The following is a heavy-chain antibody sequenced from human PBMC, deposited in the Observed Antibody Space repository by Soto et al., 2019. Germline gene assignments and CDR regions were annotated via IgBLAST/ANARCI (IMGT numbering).Heavy chain of an antibody. Sequence: SETLSLTCTVSGGSISSYSWSWIRQPPGKALQWIGFIYQSGVTSYNPSLASRVSISLDRSNNQCSLKLKSVTAADTAVYFCAGMPYTSGLRFDPWGPGTLVTVSS. CDR2: IYQSGVT. J-gene: IGHJ5*02. D-gene: IGHD6-19*01. CDR3: AGMPYTSGLRFDP. CDR1: GGSISSYS. V-gene: IGHV4-30-2*01.